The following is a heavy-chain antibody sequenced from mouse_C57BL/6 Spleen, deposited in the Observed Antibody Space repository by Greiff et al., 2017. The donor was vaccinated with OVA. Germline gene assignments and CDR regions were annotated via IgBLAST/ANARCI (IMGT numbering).Heavy chain of an antibody. CDR2: IYPGDGDT. J-gene: IGHJ1*03. CDR1: GYAFSSSW. D-gene: IGHD2-4*01. V-gene: IGHV1-82*01. Sequence: QVQLQQSGPELVKPGASVKISCKASGYAFSSSWMNWVKQRPGKGLEWIGRIYPGDGDTNYNGKFKGKATLTADKYSSTAYMQLSSLTSEDSAVYFCARFYYDYGWYFDVWGTGTTVTVSS. CDR3: ARFYYDYGWYFDV.